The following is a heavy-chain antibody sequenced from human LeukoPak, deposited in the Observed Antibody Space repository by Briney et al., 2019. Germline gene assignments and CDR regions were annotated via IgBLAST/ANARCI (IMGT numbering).Heavy chain of an antibody. CDR3: ARGLMVQYYYYGMDV. V-gene: IGHV3-33*01. D-gene: IGHD2-8*01. CDR2: IWYDGSNK. Sequence: GGSLRLSCAASGFTFSSYGMHWVRQAPGKGLEWVAVIWYDGSNKYYADSVKGRFTISRDNSKNTLYLQMNSLRAEDTAVYYCARGLMVQYYYYGMDVWGQGTTVTVSS. J-gene: IGHJ6*02. CDR1: GFTFSSYG.